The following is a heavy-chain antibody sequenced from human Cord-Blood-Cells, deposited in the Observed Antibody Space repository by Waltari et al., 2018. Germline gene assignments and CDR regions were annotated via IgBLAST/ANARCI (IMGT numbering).Heavy chain of an antibody. Sequence: QVQLVQSGAEVKKPGASVNVSCKVSGYTVTDLSMHWVRQAPGKGLEWMGGFDPEDGETIYAQKFQGRVTMTEDTSTDTAYMELSSLRSEDTAVYYCATTGGGTQLGIFDYWGQGTLVTVSS. D-gene: IGHD7-27*01. V-gene: IGHV1-24*01. CDR1: GYTVTDLS. CDR3: ATTGGGTQLGIFDY. CDR2: FDPEDGET. J-gene: IGHJ4*02.